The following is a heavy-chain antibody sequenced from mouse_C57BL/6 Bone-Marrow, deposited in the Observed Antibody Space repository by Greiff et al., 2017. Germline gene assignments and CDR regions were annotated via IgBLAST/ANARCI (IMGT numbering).Heavy chain of an antibody. V-gene: IGHV1-69*02. CDR3: ARDDYYSSSLDY. D-gene: IGHD1-1*01. Sequence: QVQLQQPGAELVKPGASVKLSCKASGYTFTSYWMHWVKQRPGQGLEWIGEIDPSASYTNYNQKFKGKATLTVDTSSSTAYMQLSSLTSRGSAVDYCARDDYYSSSLDYWGQGTTLTVSS. CDR2: IDPSASYT. CDR1: GYTFTSYW. J-gene: IGHJ2*01.